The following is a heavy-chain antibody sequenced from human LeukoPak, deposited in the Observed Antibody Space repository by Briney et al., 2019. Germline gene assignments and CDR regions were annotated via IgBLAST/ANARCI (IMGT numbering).Heavy chain of an antibody. D-gene: IGHD1-26*01. Sequence: PSETLSLTCTVSGGSVSSYNCYWSWIRQPPGEGLEWIGYICNSGSTNYNPSLKSRVTISVDTSKNPFSLKLSSVTAADTAVYYCARHGGSYSLDYWGQGTLVTVSS. CDR1: GGSVSSYNCY. CDR2: ICNSGST. V-gene: IGHV4-61*01. J-gene: IGHJ4*02. CDR3: ARHGGSYSLDY.